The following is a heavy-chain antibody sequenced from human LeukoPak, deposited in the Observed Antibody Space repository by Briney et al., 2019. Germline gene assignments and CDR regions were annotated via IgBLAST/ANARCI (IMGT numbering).Heavy chain of an antibody. CDR1: GGSISSYY. Sequence: SETLSLTCTVSGGSISSYYWSWIRQPAGKGLEWIGRIYTSGSTNYNPSLKSRVTMSVDTSKNQFSLKLSSVTAADTAVYYCAKSLFYDSSGYSQAGLGYYFDYWGQGTLVTVSS. D-gene: IGHD3-22*01. J-gene: IGHJ4*02. CDR2: IYTSGST. V-gene: IGHV4-4*07. CDR3: AKSLFYDSSGYSQAGLGYYFDY.